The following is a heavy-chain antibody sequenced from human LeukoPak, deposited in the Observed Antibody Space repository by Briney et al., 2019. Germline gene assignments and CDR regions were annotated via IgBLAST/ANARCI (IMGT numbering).Heavy chain of an antibody. Sequence: GGSLRLSCAASGFTFSSYAMHWVRQAPGKGLEWVAVISYDGSNKYYADSVKGRFTISRDNSKNTLYLQMNSLRAEDTAVYCCARVDGRTFDYVRYFDYWGQGTLVTVSS. CDR3: ARVDGRTFDYVRYFDY. CDR2: ISYDGSNK. CDR1: GFTFSSYA. V-gene: IGHV3-30*04. J-gene: IGHJ4*02. D-gene: IGHD4-17*01.